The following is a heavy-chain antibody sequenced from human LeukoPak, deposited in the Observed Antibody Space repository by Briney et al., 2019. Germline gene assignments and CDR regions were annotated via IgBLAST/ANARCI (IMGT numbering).Heavy chain of an antibody. V-gene: IGHV4-38-2*02. D-gene: IGHD3-9*01. CDR1: GYSISSGYY. CDR2: IHHSGST. Sequence: PSETLSLTFIVSGYSISSGYYWGWIRQPPGKGLEWIGSIHHSGSTYYNPSLKSRVTISIDTSKNQFSLKLTSVTAADTAVYYCARGRYYDILPGPLIWFDPWGQGTLVTVSS. CDR3: ARGRYYDILPGPLIWFDP. J-gene: IGHJ5*02.